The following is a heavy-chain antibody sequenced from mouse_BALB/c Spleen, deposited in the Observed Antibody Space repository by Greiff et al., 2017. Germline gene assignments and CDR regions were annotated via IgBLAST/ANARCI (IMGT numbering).Heavy chain of an antibody. Sequence: VQLQQSGPELVKPGASVKVSCKASGYAFTSYNMYWVKQSHGKSLEWIGYIDPYNGGTSYNQKFKGKATLTVDKSSSTAYMHLNSLTSEDSAVYDCERGGNDYDAGAGFAYGGKGLWSLSLQ. CDR1: GYAFTSYN. V-gene: IGHV1S135*01. D-gene: IGHD2-4*01. J-gene: IGHJ3*01. CDR2: IDPYNGGT. CDR3: ERGGNDYDAGAGFAY.